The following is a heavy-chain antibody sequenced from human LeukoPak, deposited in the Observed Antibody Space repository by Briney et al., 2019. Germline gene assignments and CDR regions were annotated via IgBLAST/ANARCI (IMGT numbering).Heavy chain of an antibody. V-gene: IGHV3-43*01. Sequence: GGSLRLSCAPSGFTFDDYTMHWVRHAPGKGLEWVSLITLDGGSTYYADSVKGRFTISRDNSKNSLYLQMNSLRTEDTALYYCAKGKDTGSYLSHVDYWGQGTLVTVSS. CDR2: ITLDGGST. J-gene: IGHJ4*02. D-gene: IGHD3-10*01. CDR3: AKGKDTGSYLSHVDY. CDR1: GFTFDDYT.